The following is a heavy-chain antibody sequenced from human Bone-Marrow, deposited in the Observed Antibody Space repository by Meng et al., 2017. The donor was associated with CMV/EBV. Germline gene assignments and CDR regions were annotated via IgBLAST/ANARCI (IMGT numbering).Heavy chain of an antibody. CDR3: ARVKSSSWFFDY. V-gene: IGHV3-48*04. CDR1: GFTFDDYG. J-gene: IGHJ4*02. Sequence: GESLKISCAASGFTFDDYGMSWVRQAPGKGLEWVSYISSSSSTTYYADSVEGRFTISRDNAKNSLYLQMNSLRVEDTAVYYCARVKSSSWFFDYWGQGTLVTVSS. D-gene: IGHD6-13*01. CDR2: ISSSSSTT.